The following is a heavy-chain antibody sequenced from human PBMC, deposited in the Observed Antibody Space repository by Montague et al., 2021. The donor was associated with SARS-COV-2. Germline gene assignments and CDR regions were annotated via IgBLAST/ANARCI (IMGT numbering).Heavy chain of an antibody. CDR3: ASLTLGYCSSTSCYSDWFDP. J-gene: IGHJ5*02. CDR2: INPSGNT. CDR1: GGSISGYY. D-gene: IGHD2-2*02. V-gene: IGHV4-34*01. Sequence: SETLSLTCTVYGGSISGYYWSWIRQPPGKGLEWIGQINPSGNTNYNPSLKSRVTISVDTSKNQFSLKLSSVTAADTAVYYCASLTLGYCSSTSCYSDWFDPWGQGTLVTVPS.